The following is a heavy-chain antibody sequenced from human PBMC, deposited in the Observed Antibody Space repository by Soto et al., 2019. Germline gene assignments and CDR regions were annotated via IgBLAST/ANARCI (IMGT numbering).Heavy chain of an antibody. Sequence: QLQLQESGPGLVKPSETLSLTCTVSGGSISSSSYYWGWIRQPPGKWLCWIGSSYYSGSTYYNPSLKSRATLSVDTSKNHFSLQLSPVTAADSAVYYCARAHSSGWSGDAFDIWGQGTMVTVSS. D-gene: IGHD6-19*01. CDR2: SYYSGST. V-gene: IGHV4-39*02. CDR1: GGSISSSSYY. CDR3: ARAHSSGWSGDAFDI. J-gene: IGHJ3*02.